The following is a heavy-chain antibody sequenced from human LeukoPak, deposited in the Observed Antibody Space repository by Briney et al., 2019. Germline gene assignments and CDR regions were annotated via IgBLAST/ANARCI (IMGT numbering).Heavy chain of an antibody. CDR3: ARTTRSYYYDSSGAFDI. CDR1: GGSISSYY. CDR2: IYYSGST. D-gene: IGHD3-22*01. J-gene: IGHJ3*02. V-gene: IGHV4-59*01. Sequence: SETLSLTCIVSGGSISSYYWSWIRQPPGKGLEWIGYIYYSGSTNYNPSLKSRVTISVDTSKNQFSLKLSSVTAADTAVYYCARTTRSYYYDSSGAFDIWGQGTMVTVSS.